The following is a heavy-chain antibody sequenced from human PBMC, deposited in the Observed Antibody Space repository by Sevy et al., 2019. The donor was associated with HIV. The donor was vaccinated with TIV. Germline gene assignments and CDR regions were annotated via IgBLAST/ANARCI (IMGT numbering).Heavy chain of an antibody. D-gene: IGHD2-15*01. J-gene: IGHJ6*02. V-gene: IGHV3-30-3*01. CDR3: AREGRYCSGGSCYPDYYYYGMDV. CDR1: GFTFSSYA. Sequence: GGSLRLSCAASGFTFSSYAMHWVRQAPGKGLEWGAVISYDGSNKYYADSVKGRFTISRDNSKNTLYLQMNSLRAEDTAVYYCAREGRYCSGGSCYPDYYYYGMDVWGQGTTVTVSS. CDR2: ISYDGSNK.